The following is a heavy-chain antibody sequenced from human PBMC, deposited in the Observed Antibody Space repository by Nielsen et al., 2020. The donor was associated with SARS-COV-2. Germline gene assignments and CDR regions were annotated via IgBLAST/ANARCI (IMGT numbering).Heavy chain of an antibody. Sequence: GGSLRLSCVVSGFTFSNAWMSWVRQAPGKGLEWVGRIKSRPDGGTTDFAAPVKDRFTISRDDSKNTLYLQMNSLYYCTTDPAPRGFGYWGQGTRVTVSS. CDR1: GFTFSNAW. D-gene: IGHD3-10*01. V-gene: IGHV3-15*01. CDR3: GFGY. CDR2: IKSRPDGGTT. J-gene: IGHJ4*02.